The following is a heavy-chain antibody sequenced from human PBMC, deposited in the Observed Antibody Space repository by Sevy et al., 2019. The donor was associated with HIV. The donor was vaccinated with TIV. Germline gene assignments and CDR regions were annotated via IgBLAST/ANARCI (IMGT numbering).Heavy chain of an antibody. Sequence: GGSLRLSCAASGFTFSSYAMSWVRQAPGKGLEWVSAISGSGGSTYYADSVKGWFTISRDNSKNTLYLQMNSLRAEDTAVYYCAKAATLLRYFDWLLPFDYWGQGTLVTVSS. CDR1: GFTFSSYA. CDR3: AKAATLLRYFDWLLPFDY. D-gene: IGHD3-9*01. V-gene: IGHV3-23*01. CDR2: ISGSGGST. J-gene: IGHJ4*02.